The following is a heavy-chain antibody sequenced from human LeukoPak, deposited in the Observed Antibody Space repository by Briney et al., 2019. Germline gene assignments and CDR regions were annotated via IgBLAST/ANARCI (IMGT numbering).Heavy chain of an antibody. CDR3: ARDSYGGWRVPAKDY. CDR2: ISYDGSNK. CDR1: GFTFSSYG. J-gene: IGHJ4*02. Sequence: GGSLRLSCAASGFTFSSYGMHWVRQAPGKGLEWVAVISYDGSNKYYADSVKGRFTISRDNSKNTLYLQMNSLRAEDTAVYYCARDSYGGWRVPAKDYWGQGTLVTVSS. V-gene: IGHV3-30*03. D-gene: IGHD4-17*01.